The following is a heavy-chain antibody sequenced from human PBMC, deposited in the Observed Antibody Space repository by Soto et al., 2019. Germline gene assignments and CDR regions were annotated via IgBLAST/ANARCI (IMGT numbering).Heavy chain of an antibody. D-gene: IGHD3-22*01. CDR1: GFTFSSYA. Sequence: PGGSLRLSCAASGFTFSSYAMHWVRQAPGKGLEWVAVISYDGSNKYYADSVKGRFTISRDNSKNTLYLQMNSLRAEDTAVYYCARVGDIVVVNDAFDIWGQGTMVTVSS. J-gene: IGHJ3*02. CDR2: ISYDGSNK. V-gene: IGHV3-30-3*01. CDR3: ARVGDIVVVNDAFDI.